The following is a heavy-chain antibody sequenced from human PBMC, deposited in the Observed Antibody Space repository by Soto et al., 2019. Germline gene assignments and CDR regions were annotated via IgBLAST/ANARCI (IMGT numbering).Heavy chain of an antibody. D-gene: IGHD3-22*01. CDR2: IYYSGST. J-gene: IGHJ4*02. Sequence: SETLSLTXTVSGGSISSYYWSWIRKPPGKGLEWIGYIYYSGSTNYNPSLKSRVTISVDTSKNQFSLKLSSVTAADTAVYYCARDSSSYDSSGLDYWGQGTLVTVSS. CDR1: GGSISSYY. CDR3: ARDSSSYDSSGLDY. V-gene: IGHV4-59*01.